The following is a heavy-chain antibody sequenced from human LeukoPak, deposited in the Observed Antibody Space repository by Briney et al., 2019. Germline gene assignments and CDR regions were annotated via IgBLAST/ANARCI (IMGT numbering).Heavy chain of an antibody. CDR3: ARGAWDSSTWIDY. CDR1: GFTFSSYS. CDR2: ISSSSSYI. Sequence: PGGSLRLSCAASGFTFSSYSMNWVRQAPGKGLEWVSSISSSSSYIYYADSVKGRFTISRDNAKNSLYLQMNSLRAEDTAVHYCARGAWDSSTWIDYWGQGTLVTVSS. V-gene: IGHV3-21*01. D-gene: IGHD6-13*01. J-gene: IGHJ4*02.